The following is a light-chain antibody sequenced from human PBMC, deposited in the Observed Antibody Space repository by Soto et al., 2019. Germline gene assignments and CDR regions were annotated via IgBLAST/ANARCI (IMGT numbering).Light chain of an antibody. V-gene: IGKV3-11*01. CDR3: QQRSNWPLT. Sequence: EIVLTQSPATLSLSPGERATLSCRASQSVSSYLAWYQQKPGQAPRLLLYDASTRATGIPARFSGSGSWTDFSLTISSLEPEDFAVYYCQQRSNWPLTFGGGTKVEIK. CDR2: DAS. CDR1: QSVSSY. J-gene: IGKJ4*01.